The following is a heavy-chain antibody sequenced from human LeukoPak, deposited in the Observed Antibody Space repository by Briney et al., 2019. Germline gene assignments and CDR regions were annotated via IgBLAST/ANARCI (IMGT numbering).Heavy chain of an antibody. Sequence: ASVKVSCKASGYTFTSYGISWVRQAPGQGLEWMGRISAYNGNTNYAQKLQGRVTMTTDTSTSTAYMELRSLRSDDTAVYYCARDPRGEAVAVDYYYGMDVWGQGTTVTVSS. D-gene: IGHD6-19*01. V-gene: IGHV1-18*01. CDR1: GYTFTSYG. CDR2: ISAYNGNT. J-gene: IGHJ6*02. CDR3: ARDPRGEAVAVDYYYGMDV.